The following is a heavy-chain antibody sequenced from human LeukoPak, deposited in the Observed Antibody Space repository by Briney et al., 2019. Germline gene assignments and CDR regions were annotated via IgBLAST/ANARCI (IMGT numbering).Heavy chain of an antibody. CDR3: TGAGSFGDAVWFDP. CDR1: ESTLSELS. D-gene: IGHD3-10*01. V-gene: IGHV1-24*01. CDR2: IDPEDGET. Sequence: VASVKVSCKISESTLSELSIHWVRQAPGKGLEWMGGIDPEDGETKFAQRFQGRLTVTEDTSTDTAYMELSSLLSDDTATYYCTGAGSFGDAVWFDPWGQGTLVTVSS. J-gene: IGHJ5*02.